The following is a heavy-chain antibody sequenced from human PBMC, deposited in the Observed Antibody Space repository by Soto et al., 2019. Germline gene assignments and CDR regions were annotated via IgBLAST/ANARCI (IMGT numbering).Heavy chain of an antibody. CDR1: GYTLTELS. V-gene: IGHV1-24*01. Sequence: QVQLVQSGAEVKKPGASVKVSCKVSGYTLTELSMHWVRQAPGKGLEWMGGFDPEDGETIYAQKFQGRVTMTEDTSNRPAYLGEGRPGTGGKGGYYRATVPYWGGEWLFGGYWGQGTLVTVSS. CDR2: FDPEDGET. D-gene: IGHD2-21*01. J-gene: IGHJ4*02. CDR3: ATVPYWGGEWLFGGY.